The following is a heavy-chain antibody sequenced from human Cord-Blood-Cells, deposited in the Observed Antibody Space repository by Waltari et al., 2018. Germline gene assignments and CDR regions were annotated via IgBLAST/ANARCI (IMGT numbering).Heavy chain of an antibody. CDR1: GGTFSSYA. V-gene: IGHV1-69*01. J-gene: IGHJ4*02. Sequence: QVQLVQSGAEVKKPGSSVKVSCKASGGTFSSYAISWVRQAPGQGLEWMGGIIPIFGRANYAQKFQGRVTITADESTSTAYMELSSLRSEDTAVYYCASENPGIAAAGTDYFDYWGQGTLVTVSS. CDR2: IIPIFGRA. D-gene: IGHD6-13*01. CDR3: ASENPGIAAAGTDYFDY.